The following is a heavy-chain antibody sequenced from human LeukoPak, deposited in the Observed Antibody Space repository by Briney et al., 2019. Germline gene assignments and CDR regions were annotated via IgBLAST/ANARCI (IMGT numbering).Heavy chain of an antibody. Sequence: GASVKVSCKASGYTFTSYDINWVRQATGQGLEWMGWINPNSGGTNYAQKFQGRVTMTRDTSISTAYMELSRLRSDDTAVYYCARDTYGSGSSDFDYWGQGTLVTVSS. J-gene: IGHJ4*02. CDR1: GYTFTSYD. CDR3: ARDTYGSGSSDFDY. CDR2: INPNSGGT. V-gene: IGHV1-2*02. D-gene: IGHD3-10*01.